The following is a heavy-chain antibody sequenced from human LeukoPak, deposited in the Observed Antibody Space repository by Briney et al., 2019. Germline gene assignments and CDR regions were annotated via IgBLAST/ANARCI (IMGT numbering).Heavy chain of an antibody. CDR2: INPSGGST. J-gene: IGHJ3*02. CDR3: ARDYHSYSSSWGLHAFDI. V-gene: IGHV1-46*01. CDR1: GYTFTSYY. Sequence: ASVKVSCKASGYTFTSYYMHWVRQAPGQGLEWMGIINPSGGSTSYAQKFQGRVTMTRDTSTSTVYMELSSLRSEDTAVYYCARDYHSYSSSWGLHAFDIWGQGTMVTVSS. D-gene: IGHD6-13*01.